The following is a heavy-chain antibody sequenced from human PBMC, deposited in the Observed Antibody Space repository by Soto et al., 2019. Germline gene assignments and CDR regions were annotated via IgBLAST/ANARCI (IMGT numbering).Heavy chain of an antibody. CDR3: ARDHPDIVATIVLLGYFDY. CDR1: GYTFTSYG. J-gene: IGHJ4*02. CDR2: ISAYNGNT. D-gene: IGHD5-12*01. Sequence: QVQLVQSGAEVKKPGASVKVSCKASGYTFTSYGISWVRQAPGQGLEWMGWISAYNGNTNYAQKLQGRVTMTTDTSTSTAYMELRSLRSDDMAVYYCARDHPDIVATIVLLGYFDYWGQGTLVTVSS. V-gene: IGHV1-18*03.